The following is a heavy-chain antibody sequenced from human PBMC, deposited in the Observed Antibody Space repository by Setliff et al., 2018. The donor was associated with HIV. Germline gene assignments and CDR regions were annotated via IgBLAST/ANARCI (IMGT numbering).Heavy chain of an antibody. CDR1: GYSFADYG. J-gene: IGHJ6*03. CDR3: ARGPYCSSSTCYGPLYYYYYMDV. Sequence: GASVKVSCKTSGYSFADYGITWVRQAPGQGLEWMGWISTYNGNTNYAQKLQGRVTMTSEISTRTAYMEVRSLRSDDTAVYYCARGPYCSSSTCYGPLYYYYYMDVWGKGTT. CDR2: ISTYNGNT. D-gene: IGHD2-2*01. V-gene: IGHV1-18*04.